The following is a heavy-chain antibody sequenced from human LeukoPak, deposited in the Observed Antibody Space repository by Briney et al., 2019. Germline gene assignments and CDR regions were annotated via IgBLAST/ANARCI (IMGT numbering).Heavy chain of an antibody. Sequence: SETLSLTCTVSGYSISSGYYWGWIRQPPGKGLEWIGSIYHSGSTYYNPSLKSRVTISVDTSKNQFSPKLSSVTAADTAVYYCARDDCSSTSCYINWFDPWGQGTLVTVSS. CDR1: GYSISSGYY. D-gene: IGHD2-2*02. CDR3: ARDDCSSTSCYINWFDP. J-gene: IGHJ5*02. CDR2: IYHSGST. V-gene: IGHV4-38-2*02.